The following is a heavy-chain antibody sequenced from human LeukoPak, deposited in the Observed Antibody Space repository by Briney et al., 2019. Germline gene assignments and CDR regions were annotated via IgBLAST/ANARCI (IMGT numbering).Heavy chain of an antibody. D-gene: IGHD3-10*01. Sequence: GGSLRLSCAASGSTFSSYAMSWVRQAPGKGLEWVSAISGSGGSTYYADSVKGRFTISRDNSKNTLYLQMNSLRAEDTAVYYCARGLRPVLLWFGEGYWGQGTLVTVSS. V-gene: IGHV3-23*01. CDR2: ISGSGGST. CDR3: ARGLRPVLLWFGEGY. J-gene: IGHJ4*02. CDR1: GSTFSSYA.